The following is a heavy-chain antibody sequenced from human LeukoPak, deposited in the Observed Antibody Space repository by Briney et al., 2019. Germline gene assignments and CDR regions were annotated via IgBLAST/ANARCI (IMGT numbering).Heavy chain of an antibody. CDR3: ARPGRDDGFDI. V-gene: IGHV3-7*04. J-gene: IGHJ3*02. CDR2: VKQDGSEK. Sequence: GGSLRLSCAASGFTFSSYWMSWVRQAPGRGLEWVANVKQDGSEKHYVASVKGRFTVSRDNAKNSLYLQMNSLRGDDTAVYFCARPGRDDGFDIWGQGTMVTVS. CDR1: GFTFSSYW.